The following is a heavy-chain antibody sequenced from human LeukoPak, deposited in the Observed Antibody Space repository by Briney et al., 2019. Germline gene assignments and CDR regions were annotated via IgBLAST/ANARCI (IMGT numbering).Heavy chain of an antibody. D-gene: IGHD6-13*01. J-gene: IGHJ4*02. CDR1: GGSISSSDYY. Sequence: SETLSLICTVSGGSISSSDYYWGWIRQPPGKGLEWIGSVFYNGGTYYNPSLKSRLTISIDTSKSQFSLKLSSVTAADTAVCYCARDLPRLAAAGTSFEYWGQGTLVTVSS. CDR2: VFYNGGT. CDR3: ARDLPRLAAAGTSFEY. V-gene: IGHV4-39*07.